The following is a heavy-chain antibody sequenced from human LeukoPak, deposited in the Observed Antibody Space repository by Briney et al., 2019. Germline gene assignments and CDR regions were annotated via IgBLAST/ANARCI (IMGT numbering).Heavy chain of an antibody. CDR2: IIPIFGTA. D-gene: IGHD3-9*01. V-gene: IGHV1-69*13. CDR3: ARRHSLDSPFDP. J-gene: IGHJ5*02. CDR1: GGTFSSYA. Sequence: SVKVSCKASGGTFSSYAISWVRQAPGQGLEWMGGIIPIFGTANYAQKFQGRVTITADESTSTAYMELSSLRSEDTAVYYCARRHSLDSPFDPWGQGTLVTVSS.